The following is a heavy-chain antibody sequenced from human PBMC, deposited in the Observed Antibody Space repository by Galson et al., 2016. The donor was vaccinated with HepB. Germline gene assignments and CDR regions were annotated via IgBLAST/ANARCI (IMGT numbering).Heavy chain of an antibody. V-gene: IGHV4-30-2*01. J-gene: IGHJ4*02. CDR1: GASISRGGFS. D-gene: IGHD5-12*01. CDR3: VRDSNGYSGFADY. CDR2: IYHVGSP. Sequence: TLSLTCEVSGASISRGGFSWSWIRQAPGKGLEWIGFIYHVGSPYYNPSLQSRLTISVDRSMNHFSLELTSVTAADTAVYFCVRDSNGYSGFADYWGQGTRVIVSS.